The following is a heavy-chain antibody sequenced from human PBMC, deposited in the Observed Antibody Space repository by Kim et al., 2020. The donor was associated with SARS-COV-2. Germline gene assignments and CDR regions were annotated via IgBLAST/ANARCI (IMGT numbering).Heavy chain of an antibody. J-gene: IGHJ6*03. CDR2: ISSSGSTI. Sequence: GGSLRLSCAASGFTFSDYYMSWIRQAPGKGLEWVSYISSSGSTIYYADSVKGRFTISRDNAKNSLYLQMNSLRAEDTAVYYCASPGKTTVSRGYYYYYMDVWGKGTTVTVSS. CDR3: ASPGKTTVSRGYYYYYMDV. V-gene: IGHV3-11*01. CDR1: GFTFSDYY. D-gene: IGHD4-4*01.